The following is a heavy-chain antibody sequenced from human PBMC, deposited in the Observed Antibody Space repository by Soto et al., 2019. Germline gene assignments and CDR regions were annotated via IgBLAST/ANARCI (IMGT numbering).Heavy chain of an antibody. CDR2: IFSDGSSK. J-gene: IGHJ4*02. V-gene: IGHV3-33*01. CDR3: ARDKGVTCLDN. D-gene: IGHD3-10*01. CDR1: GVAFTRSG. Sequence: QLHLVESGGGVVQPGRSLGLSCAASGVAFTRSGMHWVRQAPGKGLEWVAFIFSDGSSKYYADSVKGRFTISRDNXXXXXXXXXXXXXXXXXAIYYCARDKGVTCLDNWGQGTLVTVSS.